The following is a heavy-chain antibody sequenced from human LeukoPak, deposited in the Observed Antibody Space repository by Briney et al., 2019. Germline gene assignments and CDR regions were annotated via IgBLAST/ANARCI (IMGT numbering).Heavy chain of an antibody. CDR3: ARWLPHSIAAAGTGLDY. Sequence: PSETLSLTCTVSGYSISSGYYWGWIRQPPGKGLEWIGSIYHSGSTYYNPSLKSRVTISVDTSKNQFSLKLSSVTAADTAVYYCARWLPHSIAAAGTGLDYWGQGTLVTVSS. V-gene: IGHV4-38-2*02. D-gene: IGHD6-13*01. J-gene: IGHJ4*02. CDR2: IYHSGST. CDR1: GYSISSGYY.